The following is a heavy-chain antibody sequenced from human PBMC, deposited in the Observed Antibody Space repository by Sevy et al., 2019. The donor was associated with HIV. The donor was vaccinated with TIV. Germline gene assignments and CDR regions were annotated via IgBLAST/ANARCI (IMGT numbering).Heavy chain of an antibody. Sequence: GGSLRLSCTASGFTFGDYAMSWFRQAPGKGLEWVGFIRSKAYGGTTEYAASVKGRFTISRDDSKSIAYLQMNGLKTEETAVYYCTRDRLGYCSGGSCPLSVYYYYYYMDVWGKGTTVTVSS. J-gene: IGHJ6*03. CDR2: IRSKAYGGTT. V-gene: IGHV3-49*03. D-gene: IGHD2-15*01. CDR3: TRDRLGYCSGGSCPLSVYYYYYYMDV. CDR1: GFTFGDYA.